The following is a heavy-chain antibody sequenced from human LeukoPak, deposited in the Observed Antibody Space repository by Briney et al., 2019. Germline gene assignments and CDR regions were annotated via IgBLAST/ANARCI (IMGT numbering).Heavy chain of an antibody. CDR1: GFTFGDYA. CDR2: IRSKAYGGTT. V-gene: IGHV3-49*04. Sequence: GGSLRLSCTASGFTFGDYAMSWVRQAPGKGLEWVGFIRSKAYGGTTEYAASVKGRFTISRDDSKNSLYLQMNSLKTEDTAVYYCARVSRYSSGWRYYYYMDVWGKGTTVTVSS. D-gene: IGHD6-19*01. CDR3: ARVSRYSSGWRYYYYMDV. J-gene: IGHJ6*03.